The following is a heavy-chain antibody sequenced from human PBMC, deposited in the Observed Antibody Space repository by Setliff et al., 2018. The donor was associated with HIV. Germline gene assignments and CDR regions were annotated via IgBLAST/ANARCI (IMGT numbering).Heavy chain of an antibody. CDR1: GFPFSTYT. D-gene: IGHD6-13*01. Sequence: PGGSLRLSCAGSGFPFSTYTMNWVRQAPGKGLEWLSSISGGGASIFYADSVKGRFTISRDNAKNSLYLQMNILRAEDTAVYYCARARPRQLVSSTPPYYFDYWGQGTLVTVSS. J-gene: IGHJ4*02. V-gene: IGHV3-21*04. CDR2: ISGGGASI. CDR3: ARARPRQLVSSTPPYYFDY.